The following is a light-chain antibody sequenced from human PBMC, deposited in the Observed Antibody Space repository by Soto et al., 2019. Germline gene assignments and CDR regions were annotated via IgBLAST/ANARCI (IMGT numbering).Light chain of an antibody. V-gene: IGLV2-14*01. Sequence: QSALTQPASVSGSPGQSITISCTGSNSDVGAYNYVSWYQQHPGKAPKLIIYEVNNRPSGVSHRFSGSKSGNTASLTISGLQADDEADYYCASYTISSTRVFGGGTQLTVL. J-gene: IGLJ3*02. CDR3: ASYTISSTRV. CDR2: EVN. CDR1: NSDVGAYNY.